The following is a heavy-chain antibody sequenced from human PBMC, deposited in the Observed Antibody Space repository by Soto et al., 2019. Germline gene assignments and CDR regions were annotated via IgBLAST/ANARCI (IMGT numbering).Heavy chain of an antibody. CDR2: IFPIFGTT. CDR1: GGTFSNYL. CDR3: ARTLEFRDGYISHFDY. J-gene: IGHJ4*02. Sequence: QVQLVQSGAEVKKPGSSVKVSCKASGGTFSNYLFSWVKEAPGQGLEWMGGIFPIFGTTHYAQKFQGRVTITADKSTSTAYMELGSLTSGDTAVYYCARTLEFRDGYISHFDYWGQGTLVTVSS. D-gene: IGHD1-1*01. V-gene: IGHV1-69*06.